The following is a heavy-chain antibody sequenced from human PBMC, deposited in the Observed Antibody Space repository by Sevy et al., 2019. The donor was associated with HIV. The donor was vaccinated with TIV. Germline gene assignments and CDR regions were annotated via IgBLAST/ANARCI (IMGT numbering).Heavy chain of an antibody. D-gene: IGHD3-9*01. CDR1: GFSLTTSGVG. J-gene: IGHJ5*02. V-gene: IGHV2-5*02. CDR3: AHRPDNYDILTGYFPSWFDP. Sequence: SGPTLVKPTQTLTLTCTFSGFSLTTSGVGVGWIRQPPGKALEWLALIYWDDDKLYSPSLKSRLTITKDTSKNQVVLTMTNMDPVDTATYYCAHRPDNYDILTGYFPSWFDPWGQGTLVTVSS. CDR2: IYWDDDK.